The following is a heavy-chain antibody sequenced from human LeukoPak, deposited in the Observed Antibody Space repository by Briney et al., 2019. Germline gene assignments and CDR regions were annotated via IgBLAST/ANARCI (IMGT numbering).Heavy chain of an antibody. V-gene: IGHV3-23*01. J-gene: IGHJ4*02. Sequence: GGSLRLSCAASGFTFSSYAMSWVRQAPGKGLEWVSAISGSGGSTYYADSVKGRFTISRDNSKNTLYLQMNSLRAEDTAVYYCAKFRVPPSRGYSYGYFGYWGQGTLVTVSS. CDR1: GFTFSSYA. D-gene: IGHD5-18*01. CDR2: ISGSGGST. CDR3: AKFRVPPSRGYSYGYFGY.